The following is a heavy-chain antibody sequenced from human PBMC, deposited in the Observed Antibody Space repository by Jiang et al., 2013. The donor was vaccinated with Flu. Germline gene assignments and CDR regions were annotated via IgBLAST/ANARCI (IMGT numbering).Heavy chain of an antibody. CDR3: ARVRTGTGAFDI. CDR1: GYTFSAYY. V-gene: IGHV1-2*04. J-gene: IGHJ3*02. Sequence: QLVESGAEVKKPGASVKVSCKASGYTFSAYYIHWVRQAPGQGLEWMGWINPDSGGTSYAQKFQDWVTLTRDTSINTAYMDLTRLRSDDTATYYCARVRTGTGAFDIWGQGTMVTVSS. D-gene: IGHD1-1*01. CDR2: INPDSGGT.